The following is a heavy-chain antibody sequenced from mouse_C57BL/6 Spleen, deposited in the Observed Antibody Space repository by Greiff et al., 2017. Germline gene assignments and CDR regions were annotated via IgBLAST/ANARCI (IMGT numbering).Heavy chain of an antibody. Sequence: VQLQQPGAELVRPGSSVKLSCKASGYTFTSYWMDWVKQRPGQGLEWIGNIYPSDSETHYNQKFKDKATLTVDQSSSTAYMQLSSLTSEDSAVYYWARERLRYFGVWGTGTTVTVSS. J-gene: IGHJ1*03. CDR1: GYTFTSYW. D-gene: IGHD6-2*01. V-gene: IGHV1-61*01. CDR3: ARERLRYFGV. CDR2: IYPSDSET.